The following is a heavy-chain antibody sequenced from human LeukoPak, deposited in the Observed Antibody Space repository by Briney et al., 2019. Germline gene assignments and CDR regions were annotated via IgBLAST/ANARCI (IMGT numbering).Heavy chain of an antibody. J-gene: IGHJ6*02. CDR2: INSDGSWT. Sequence: GGSLRLSCAASGNYWMHWVRQAPGKGLVWVSHINSDGSWTGYADSVKGRFTISRDNSKNTLYLQMNSLRAEDTAVYYCARERVYHGSGGGLGEALLWYYYGMDVWGQGTTVTVSS. D-gene: IGHD3-10*01. V-gene: IGHV3-74*01. CDR1: GNYW. CDR3: ARERVYHGSGGGLGEALLWYYYGMDV.